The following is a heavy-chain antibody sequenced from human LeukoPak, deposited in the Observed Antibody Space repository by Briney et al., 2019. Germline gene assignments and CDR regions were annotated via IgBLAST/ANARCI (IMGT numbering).Heavy chain of an antibody. D-gene: IGHD5-18*01. CDR2: IYHSGST. V-gene: IGHV4-4*02. CDR3: ASTGLGDTAMVPHDY. Sequence: PSGTLSLTCAVSGGSISSSNWWSWVRQPPGKGLEWIGEIYHSGSTNYNPSLKSRVTISVDKSKNQFSLKLSSVTAADTAMYYCASTGLGDTAMVPHDYWGQGTLVTVSS. CDR1: GGSISSSNW. J-gene: IGHJ4*02.